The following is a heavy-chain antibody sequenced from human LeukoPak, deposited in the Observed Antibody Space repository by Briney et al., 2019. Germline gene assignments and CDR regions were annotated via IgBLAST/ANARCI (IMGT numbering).Heavy chain of an antibody. V-gene: IGHV4-39*01. Sequence: SETLSPTCTVSGGSISSSSYYWGWIRQPPGKGLEWIGSIYYSGSTYYNPSLKSRVTISVDTSKNQFSLKLSSVTAADTAVYYCARHPSGIAARPTHFDYWGQGTLVTVSS. CDR1: GGSISSSSYY. J-gene: IGHJ4*02. CDR2: IYYSGST. D-gene: IGHD6-6*01. CDR3: ARHPSGIAARPTHFDY.